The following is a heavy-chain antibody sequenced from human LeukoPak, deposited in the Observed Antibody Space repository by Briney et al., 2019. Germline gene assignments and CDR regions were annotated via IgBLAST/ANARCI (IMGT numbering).Heavy chain of an antibody. CDR3: AKLAQGKWEDDDY. D-gene: IGHD1-26*01. V-gene: IGHV3-30*02. J-gene: IGHJ4*02. CDR1: GFTFSSYG. CDR2: IRYDASNK. Sequence: PGGSLRLSCAASGFTFSSYGMHWVRQAPGKGLEWVAFIRYDASNKYYADSVKGRFTISRDSSKNTLYLQMSSLRAEDTAVYYCAKLAQGKWEDDDYWGQGTLVTVSS.